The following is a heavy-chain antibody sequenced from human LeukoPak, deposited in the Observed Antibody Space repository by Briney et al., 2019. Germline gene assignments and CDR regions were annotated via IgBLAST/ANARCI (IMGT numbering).Heavy chain of an antibody. CDR1: FGFISCYY. D-gene: IGHD4-17*01. J-gene: IGHJ6*02. V-gene: IGHV4-4*07. CDR2: NYTGGST. CDR3: ARDHAVTTSYYYYYYGMDV. Sequence: TLSLTCTFCFGFISCYYWSGIRPPGGRGLEGVGRNYTGGSTNYNHSLKSRVTLSVDTSKNQFSLKLSSVTAADTAVYYCARDHAVTTSYYYYYYGMDVWGQGTTVTVSS.